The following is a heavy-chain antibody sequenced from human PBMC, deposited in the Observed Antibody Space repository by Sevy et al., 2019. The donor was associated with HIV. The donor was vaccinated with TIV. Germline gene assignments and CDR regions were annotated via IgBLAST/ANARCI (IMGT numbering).Heavy chain of an antibody. J-gene: IGHJ4*02. Sequence: GESLKISCRASGYRFSSYWIAWVRQVPGKGLEWIGIIYPDDSDIRYSPSLQGQVTISVDKSISTAYLQWSSLEASDTAMYFCARRFYDSTGYPQYFFDYWGQGTLVTVSS. CDR1: GYRFSSYW. D-gene: IGHD3-22*01. CDR2: IYPDDSDI. CDR3: ARRFYDSTGYPQYFFDY. V-gene: IGHV5-51*01.